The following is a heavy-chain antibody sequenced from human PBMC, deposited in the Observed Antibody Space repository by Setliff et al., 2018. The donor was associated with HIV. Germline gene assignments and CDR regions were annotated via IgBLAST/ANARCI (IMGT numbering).Heavy chain of an antibody. CDR1: GGSISSGSYY. Sequence: PSETLSLTCTVSGGSISSGSYYWSWIRQPAGKGLEWIGHIYTSGSTNYNPSLKSRVTISVDTSKNQFSLKLSSVTAADTAVYYCAGWSSWRDYYYYGMDVWGQGTTVTVSS. D-gene: IGHD6-13*01. CDR3: AGWSSWRDYYYYGMDV. V-gene: IGHV4-61*09. CDR2: IYTSGST. J-gene: IGHJ6*02.